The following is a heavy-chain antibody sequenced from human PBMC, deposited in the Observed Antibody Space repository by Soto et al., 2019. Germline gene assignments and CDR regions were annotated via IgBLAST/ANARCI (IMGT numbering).Heavy chain of an antibody. V-gene: IGHV4-30-2*02. CDR3: AICRPIPFFTVVRRIIITY. D-gene: IGHD3-10*01. Sequence: SETLSLTCAVSGGSISNGGYSWSWIRQPPGKGLEWIGYMYHSGSTYYNPSLKSRVTISIDRSKNQFSLNLSSVTAADTAVSYCAICRPIPFFTVVRRIIITYRAQRTLVTVSA. CDR1: GGSISNGGYS. CDR2: MYHSGST. J-gene: IGHJ1*01.